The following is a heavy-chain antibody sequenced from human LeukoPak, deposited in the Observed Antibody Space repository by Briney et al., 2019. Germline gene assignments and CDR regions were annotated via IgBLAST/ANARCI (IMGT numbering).Heavy chain of an antibody. CDR3: TRGSIAYYYMDV. CDR2: VYYSGST. Sequence: SETLSLTCTVSGDPTSPYYWSWIRQPPGKELEWIGYVYYSGSTNYNPSLKSRVTISVDTSKNQFSLKLSSVTAADTAVYYCTRGSIAYYYMDVWGKGTTVTISS. CDR1: GDPTSPYY. D-gene: IGHD3-22*01. V-gene: IGHV4-59*01. J-gene: IGHJ6*03.